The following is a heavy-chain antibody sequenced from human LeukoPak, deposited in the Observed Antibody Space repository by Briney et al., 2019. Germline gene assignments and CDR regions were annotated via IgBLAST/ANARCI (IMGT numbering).Heavy chain of an antibody. J-gene: IGHJ4*02. Sequence: ASVKVSCKVSGYTLTELSMHWERQAPGKGLEWMGGFDPEDGETTYAQKFQGRVTMTEDTSTDTAYMELSSLRSEDTAVYYCATYLRYSSSWYRLDWGQGTLVTVSS. CDR2: FDPEDGET. V-gene: IGHV1-24*01. CDR3: ATYLRYSSSWYRLD. D-gene: IGHD6-13*01. CDR1: GYTLTELS.